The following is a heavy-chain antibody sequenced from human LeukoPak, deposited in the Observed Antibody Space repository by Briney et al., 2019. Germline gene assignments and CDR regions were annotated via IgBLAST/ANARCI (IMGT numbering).Heavy chain of an antibody. Sequence: PGGSLRLSCTASGFTFGDYAMSWVRQAPGKGLEWVGFIRRKGYGGTTEYAASVKGRFTISRDDSKSIAYLQMNSLKTEDTAVYYCTRTPYDFSDYWGQGTLVTVSS. CDR1: GFTFGDYA. V-gene: IGHV3-49*04. CDR2: IRRKGYGGTT. CDR3: TRTPYDFSDY. D-gene: IGHD3-3*01. J-gene: IGHJ4*02.